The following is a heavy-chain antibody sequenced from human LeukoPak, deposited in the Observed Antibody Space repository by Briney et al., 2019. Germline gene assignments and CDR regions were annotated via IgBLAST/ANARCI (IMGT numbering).Heavy chain of an antibody. CDR2: IYYSGST. D-gene: IGHD3-9*01. Sequence: SETLSLTCTVSGGSISSYYWSWIRQPPGKGLEWIGYIYYSGSTNYNPSLKSRVTISVDTSKNQFSLKLSSVTAADTDVYYCARGYYDILTGYVGDPNWFDPWGQGTLVTVSS. CDR1: GGSISSYY. V-gene: IGHV4-59*01. J-gene: IGHJ5*02. CDR3: ARGYYDILTGYVGDPNWFDP.